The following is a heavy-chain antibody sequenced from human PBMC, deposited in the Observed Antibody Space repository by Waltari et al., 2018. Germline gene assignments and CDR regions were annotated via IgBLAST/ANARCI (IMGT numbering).Heavy chain of an antibody. CDR2: INHSGST. J-gene: IGHJ4*02. V-gene: IGHV4-34*01. CDR1: GGSFSGYY. D-gene: IGHD1-26*01. Sequence: QVQLQQWGAGLLKPSETLSLTCAVYGGSFSGYYWSWIRQPPGKGLEWIGEINHSGSTNYNPSLKSRVTISVDTSKNQFSPKLSSVTAADTAVYYCARAYSGSYGGVDYWGQGTLVTVSS. CDR3: ARAYSGSYGGVDY.